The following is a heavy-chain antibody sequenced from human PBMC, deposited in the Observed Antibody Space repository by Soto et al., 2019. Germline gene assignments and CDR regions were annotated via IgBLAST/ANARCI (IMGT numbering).Heavy chain of an antibody. V-gene: IGHV1-46*03. Sequence: QVQLVQPGAEVKKPGASVKFSCKASGYIFTNFYIHWVRQAPGQGLEWIGIINPNGGSTNYAQNFQGRVTMTRDTSTSTVSMDLSRLRSEDTAVYYCTRGLASGDYWGEGTLITVSS. CDR2: INPNGGST. D-gene: IGHD6-6*01. J-gene: IGHJ4*02. CDR3: TRGLASGDY. CDR1: GYIFTNFY.